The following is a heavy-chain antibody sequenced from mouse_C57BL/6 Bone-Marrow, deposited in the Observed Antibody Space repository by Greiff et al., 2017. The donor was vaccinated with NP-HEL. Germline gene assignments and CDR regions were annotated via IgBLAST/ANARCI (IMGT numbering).Heavy chain of an antibody. CDR1: GFNIKDDY. D-gene: IGHD2-5*01. Sequence: EVQLQQSGAELVRPGASVKLSCTASGFNIKDDYMHWVKQRPEQGLEWIGWIDPENGDTEYASKFQGKATITADTSSNTAYLQLSSLTSEDTAVYYGTTEAGTYYSNYALAYWGQGTLVTVSA. CDR3: TTEAGTYYSNYALAY. V-gene: IGHV14-4*01. J-gene: IGHJ3*01. CDR2: IDPENGDT.